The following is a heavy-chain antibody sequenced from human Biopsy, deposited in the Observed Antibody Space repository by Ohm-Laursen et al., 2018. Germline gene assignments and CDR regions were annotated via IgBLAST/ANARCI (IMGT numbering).Heavy chain of an antibody. D-gene: IGHD3-9*01. J-gene: IGHJ1*01. CDR2: NIPILGTG. V-gene: IGHV1-69*06. CDR3: ATKLTGYFHH. CDR1: GGTFSNYG. Sequence: GASVKVSCKAPGGTFSNYGVNWVRQAPRQGLEWLGGNIPILGTGNYAQKFQDRATVAADTSTSTATMELRSLRSDDTAVYYCATKLTGYFHHWGQGTLVIVSS.